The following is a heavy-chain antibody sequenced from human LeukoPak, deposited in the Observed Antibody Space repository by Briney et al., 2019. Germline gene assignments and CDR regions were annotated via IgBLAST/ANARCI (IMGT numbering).Heavy chain of an antibody. CDR1: GGTFSSYA. D-gene: IGHD6-25*01. J-gene: IGHJ5*02. V-gene: IGHV1-69*04. CDR3: ARSAALENSELLILWFDP. Sequence: EASVKVSCKASGGTFSSYAISWVRQAPGQGLEWMGRIIPILGIANYAQKFQGRVTITTDESTSTAYMELSSLRSEDTAVYYCARSAALENSELLILWFDPWGQGTLVTVSS. CDR2: IIPILGIA.